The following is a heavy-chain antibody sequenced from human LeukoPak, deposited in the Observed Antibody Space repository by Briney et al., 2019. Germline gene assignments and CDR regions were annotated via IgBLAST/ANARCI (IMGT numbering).Heavy chain of an antibody. Sequence: SVKVSCKASGGTISNYAINWVRQAPGQGLEWMGGIIPIFGTANYAQKFQGRVTITADESTSTAYMDLSSLRSEDTAVYYCARDRAAAGTWFDYWGQGTLVTVSS. CDR2: IIPIFGTA. D-gene: IGHD6-13*01. CDR3: ARDRAAAGTWFDY. J-gene: IGHJ4*02. CDR1: GGTISNYA. V-gene: IGHV1-69*01.